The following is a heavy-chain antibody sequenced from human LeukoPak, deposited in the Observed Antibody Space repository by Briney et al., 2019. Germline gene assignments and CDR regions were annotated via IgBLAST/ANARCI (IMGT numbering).Heavy chain of an antibody. Sequence: PSGTLSLTCGVSGGSISATNWWSWVRQSPGQGLEWIGEISLSGLTNYSPSLSGRVTMSLDKPKNQLSLNLSSGTAADTAVYYCSRENGAFSPFGFWGQGTLVTVPS. CDR1: GGSISATNW. CDR2: ISLSGLT. CDR3: SRENGAFSPFGF. J-gene: IGHJ4*02. V-gene: IGHV4-4*02. D-gene: IGHD2-8*01.